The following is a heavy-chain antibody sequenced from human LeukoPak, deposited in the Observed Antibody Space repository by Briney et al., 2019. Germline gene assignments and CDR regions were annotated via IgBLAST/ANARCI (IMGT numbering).Heavy chain of an antibody. V-gene: IGHV3-15*01. J-gene: IGHJ6*03. Sequence: KTGGSLRLSCAASGFTFSNAWMSWVRQAPGKGLEWVGHIKSKTDGGTTDYAAPVKGRFTISRDDSKNTLSLQINSLKTEDTAVYYCTTGVSAMAQYYYYMDVWGKGTTVTVSS. CDR1: GFTFSNAW. D-gene: IGHD5-18*01. CDR3: TTGVSAMAQYYYYMDV. CDR2: IKSKTDGGTT.